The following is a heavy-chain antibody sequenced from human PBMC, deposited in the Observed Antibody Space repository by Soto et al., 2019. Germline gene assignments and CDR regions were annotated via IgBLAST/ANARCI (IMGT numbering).Heavy chain of an antibody. CDR1: GFTFSGSG. D-gene: IGHD1-26*01. CDR3: KSGEWDYDH. V-gene: IGHV3-73*02. J-gene: IGHJ4*02. CDR2: IRTKDNNYAT. Sequence: EVQLVESGGGLVQPGGSLKLSCAASGFTFSGSGMHWVRQASGKGLEWVGRIRTKDNNYATAYAASVKSRFTISRDDSKNMMYLQMNSLKTEDTAVYYCKSGEWDYDHWGQGTLVTVSS.